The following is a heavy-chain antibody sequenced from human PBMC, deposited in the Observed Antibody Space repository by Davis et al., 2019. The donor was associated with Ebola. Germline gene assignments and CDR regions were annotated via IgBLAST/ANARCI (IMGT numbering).Heavy chain of an antibody. CDR1: GYTFTDYN. Sequence: ASVTVSCPASGYTFTDYNIHWMRQAPGQGLDWLGRVILKSGATNYAQKFQGRVTMTRDTSISTVYMELSNLRYDDTADYYCARGHNYAHEYWGQGTLVTVSS. CDR2: VILKSGAT. D-gene: IGHD4-11*01. J-gene: IGHJ4*02. CDR3: ARGHNYAHEY. V-gene: IGHV1-2*06.